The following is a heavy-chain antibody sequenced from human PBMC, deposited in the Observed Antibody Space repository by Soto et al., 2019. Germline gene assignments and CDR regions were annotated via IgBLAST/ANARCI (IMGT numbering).Heavy chain of an antibody. D-gene: IGHD6-19*01. CDR2: INHSGRT. J-gene: IGHJ6*02. CDR3: ARVGGWSYYYAVDV. V-gene: IGHV4-34*01. CDR1: GGSFSGYY. Sequence: QVQLQKWGAGRLKPSETLSLTCAVYGGSFSGYYWSWIRQPPGKGLEWVGEINHSGRTNYSPSLKSRVTISVDTSKNQFSLKLSSVTAADTAVYYCARVGGWSYYYAVDVWGQGTTVTVSS.